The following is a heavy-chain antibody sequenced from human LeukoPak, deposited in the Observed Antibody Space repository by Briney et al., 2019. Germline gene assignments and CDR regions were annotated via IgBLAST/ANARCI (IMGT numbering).Heavy chain of an antibody. CDR2: ISGSGGST. J-gene: IGHJ4*02. D-gene: IGHD3-16*02. CDR3: AKRGYDYVWGSYRTEYCFDY. V-gene: IGHV3-23*01. Sequence: GGSLRLSCAASGFTFSSYAMSWVRQAPGKGLEWVSAISGSGGSTYYADSVKGRFTISRDNSKNTLYLQMNSLRAEDTAVYYCAKRGYDYVWGSYRTEYCFDYWGQGTLVTVSS. CDR1: GFTFSSYA.